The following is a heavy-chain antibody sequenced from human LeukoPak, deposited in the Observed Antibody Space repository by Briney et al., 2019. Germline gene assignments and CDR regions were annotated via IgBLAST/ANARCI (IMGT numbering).Heavy chain of an antibody. D-gene: IGHD3-22*01. CDR3: ARNEDYSDSTGYYSTFYLDS. Sequence: GGSLRLSCAASGFTFSNYEMNWVRQAPGKGLEWVSYISDSGTTIYYGDSVKGRFTISRDNAKKSLYLQMNSLRAEDTAVYYCARNEDYSDSTGYYSTFYLDSWGQGTLVTVSS. V-gene: IGHV3-48*03. CDR1: GFTFSNYE. J-gene: IGHJ4*02. CDR2: ISDSGTTI.